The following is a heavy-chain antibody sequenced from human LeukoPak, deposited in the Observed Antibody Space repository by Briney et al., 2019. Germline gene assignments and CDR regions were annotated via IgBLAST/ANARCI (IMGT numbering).Heavy chain of an antibody. CDR2: IYYSGST. CDR1: GGSISSYY. V-gene: IGHV4-59*08. D-gene: IGHD3-10*01. Sequence: SETLSLTCTVSGGSISSYYWSWIRQPPGKGLEWIGHIYYSGSTNYNPSLKSRVTISVDTSKNQLSLKLSSVTAADTAVYYCARHSSVLLWFGELALDDWFDPWGQGTLVTVSS. J-gene: IGHJ5*02. CDR3: ARHSSVLLWFGELALDDWFDP.